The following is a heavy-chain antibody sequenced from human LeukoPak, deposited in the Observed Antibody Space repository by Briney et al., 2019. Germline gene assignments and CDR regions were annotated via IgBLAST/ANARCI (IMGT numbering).Heavy chain of an antibody. CDR2: IYYSGST. V-gene: IGHV4-30-4*08. CDR3: ARTDSHYYFDY. J-gene: IGHJ4*02. D-gene: IGHD3-3*01. CDR1: GSSISSGDYY. Sequence: SQTLSLTXTVSGSSISSGDYYWSWIRQPPGKGLDWIGYIYYSGSTYYNPSLKSRVTISVDTSKNQFSLKLSSVTAADTAVYYCARTDSHYYFDYWGQGTLVTVSS.